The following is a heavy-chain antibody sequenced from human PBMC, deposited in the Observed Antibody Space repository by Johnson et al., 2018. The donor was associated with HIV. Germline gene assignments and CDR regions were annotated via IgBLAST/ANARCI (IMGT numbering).Heavy chain of an antibody. D-gene: IGHD2-8*02. V-gene: IGHV3-30*18. CDR1: GFTFSRFG. CDR2: ISYDGSKK. Sequence: VQLVESGGGVVQPGRSLRLSCAASGFTFSRFGMHWVRQAPGKGLEWVAVISYDGSKKYYAESVKGRITISRDNSKNTLDLQMNSLRPEDTAVYYCAKLHCAGGVCDYDILYDAFDVWGQGTMVTVSS. J-gene: IGHJ3*01. CDR3: AKLHCAGGVCDYDILYDAFDV.